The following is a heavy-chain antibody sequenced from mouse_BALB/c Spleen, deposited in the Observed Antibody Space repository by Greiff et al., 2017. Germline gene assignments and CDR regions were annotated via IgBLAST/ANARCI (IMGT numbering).Heavy chain of an antibody. V-gene: IGHV7-3*02. CDR2: IRNKANGYTT. CDR3: ARAFYYSRAVYFDY. CDR1: GFTFTDYY. Sequence: EVQLQESGGGLVQPGGSLRLSCATSGFTFTDYYMSWVRQPPGKALEWLGFIRNKANGYTTEYSASVKGRFTISRDNSQSILYLQMNTLRAEDSATYYGARAFYYSRAVYFDYWGQGTTLTVSS. J-gene: IGHJ2*01. D-gene: IGHD1-1*01.